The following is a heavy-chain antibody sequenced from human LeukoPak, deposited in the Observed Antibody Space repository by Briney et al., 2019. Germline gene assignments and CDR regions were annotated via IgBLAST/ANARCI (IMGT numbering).Heavy chain of an antibody. J-gene: IGHJ6*02. D-gene: IGHD2-21*02. CDR1: GYTFTGYH. Sequence: RASVKVSCKTSGYTFTGYHMHWVRQAPGQGLEWMGWINPYSGGTNFAQKFQGRVTMTRDTSITTAYMELSRLRSDDTAVYYCAKGVYCGGDCYSKYFYGMDVWGQGTTVTVSS. V-gene: IGHV1-2*02. CDR2: INPYSGGT. CDR3: AKGVYCGGDCYSKYFYGMDV.